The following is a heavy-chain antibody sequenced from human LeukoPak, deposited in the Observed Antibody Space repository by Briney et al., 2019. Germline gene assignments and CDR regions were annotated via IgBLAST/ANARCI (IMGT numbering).Heavy chain of an antibody. CDR2: ISSSSSYI. CDR1: GFTFSSYS. V-gene: IGHV3-21*01. Sequence: PGGSLGLSCAASGFTFSSYSMNWVRQAPGKGLEWVSSISSSSSYIYYADSVKGRFTISRDNAKNSLYLQMNSLRAEDTAVYYCARDSPAVAAYWGQGTLVTVSS. CDR3: ARDSPAVAAY. J-gene: IGHJ4*02. D-gene: IGHD6-19*01.